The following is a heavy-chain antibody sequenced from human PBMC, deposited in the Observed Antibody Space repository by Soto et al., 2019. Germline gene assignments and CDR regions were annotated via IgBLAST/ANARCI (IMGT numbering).Heavy chain of an antibody. CDR2: IDHSGST. D-gene: IGHD6-13*01. CDR1: GGSFSGYY. V-gene: IGHV4-34*01. J-gene: IGHJ4*02. CDR3: ARGGGSSWPPPFDY. Sequence: SETLSLTCAVYGGSFSGYYWSWIRQPPGKGLEWIGEIDHSGSTNYNPSLKSRVTISVDTSKNQFSLKLSSVTAADTAVYYCARGGGSSWPPPFDYWGQGTLVTVSS.